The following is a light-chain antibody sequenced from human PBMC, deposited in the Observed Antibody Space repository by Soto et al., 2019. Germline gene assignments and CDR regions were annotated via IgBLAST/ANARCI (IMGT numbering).Light chain of an antibody. CDR3: ATWDGSLPGEV. V-gene: IGLV2-14*01. CDR1: SNDVGGHNY. J-gene: IGLJ2*01. Sequence: QSALTQPASVSGSPGQSITISCTGTSNDVGGHNYVSWFQQHPGKVPKLMIYQVTNRPSGVSDRFSGSKSGTSGTLDITGLQTGDEADYYCATWDGSLPGEVFGGGTKLTVL. CDR2: QVT.